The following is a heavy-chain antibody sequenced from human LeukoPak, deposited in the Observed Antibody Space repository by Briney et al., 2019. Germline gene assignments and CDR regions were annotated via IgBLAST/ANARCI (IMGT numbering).Heavy chain of an antibody. CDR1: GGSISSYY. Sequence: SETLSLTCTVSGGSISSYYWSWIRQPPGKGLEWIGYIYYSGSTNYNPSLKSRVTISVDTSKNQFSLKLTSVTAADTAVYYCASGAYSFYYMDVWGKGTTVTISS. J-gene: IGHJ6*03. CDR3: ASGAYSFYYMDV. D-gene: IGHD5-18*01. CDR2: IYYSGST. V-gene: IGHV4-59*01.